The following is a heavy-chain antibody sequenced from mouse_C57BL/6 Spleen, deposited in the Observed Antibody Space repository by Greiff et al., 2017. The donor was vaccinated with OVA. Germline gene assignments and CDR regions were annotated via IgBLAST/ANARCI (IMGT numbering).Heavy chain of an antibody. Sequence: EVQLQQSGPELVKPGASVKISCKASGYTFTDYYMNWVKQSHGKSLEWIGDINPNNGGTSYNQKFKGKATLTVDKSSSTAYMELRSLTSEDSAVYYCARSGDYDGTTFAYWGQGTLVTVSA. V-gene: IGHV1-26*01. CDR3: ARSGDYDGTTFAY. CDR1: GYTFTDYY. CDR2: INPNNGGT. J-gene: IGHJ3*01. D-gene: IGHD2-4*01.